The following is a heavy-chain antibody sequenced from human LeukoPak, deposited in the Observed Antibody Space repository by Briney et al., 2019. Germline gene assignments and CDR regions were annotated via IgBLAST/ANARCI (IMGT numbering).Heavy chain of an antibody. CDR2: ISSSSSYI. D-gene: IGHD6-13*01. CDR1: GFTFSSYS. CDR3: ARGESSTRRFDY. Sequence: GGSLRHSCAASGFTFSSYSMNWVRQAPGKGLEWVSSISSSSSYIYYADSVKGRFTISRDNAKNSLYLQMNSLRAEDTAVYYCARGESSTRRFDYWGQGTLVTVSS. V-gene: IGHV3-21*01. J-gene: IGHJ4*02.